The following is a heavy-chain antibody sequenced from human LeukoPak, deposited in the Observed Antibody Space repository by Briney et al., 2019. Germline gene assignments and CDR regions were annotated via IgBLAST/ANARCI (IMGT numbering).Heavy chain of an antibody. Sequence: GGSLRLSCAASGFTFSNYWMSWVRQAPGKGLEWVANIKQDGSEKYYVDSVKGRFTISRDNAKNSLYLQMNSLRAEDTAVYYCARLGYCSTNYCPTLSRMDAWGQGTTVTVSS. D-gene: IGHD2-2*01. CDR3: ARLGYCSTNYCPTLSRMDA. CDR1: GFTFSNYW. V-gene: IGHV3-7*01. CDR2: IKQDGSEK. J-gene: IGHJ6*02.